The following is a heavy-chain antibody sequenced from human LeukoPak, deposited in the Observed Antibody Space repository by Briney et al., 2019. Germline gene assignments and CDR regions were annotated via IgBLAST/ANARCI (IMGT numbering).Heavy chain of an antibody. D-gene: IGHD6-13*01. CDR3: ARGTRRWDSSSWYDPRYYYYYMDV. V-gene: IGHV3-7*01. J-gene: IGHJ6*03. CDR1: GFTFSSYW. Sequence: GGSLRLSCAASGFTFSSYWMSWVRQAPGKGLEWVANIKQDGSEKYYVDSVKGRFTISRDNAKNSLYLQMNSLRAEDTAVYYCARGTRRWDSSSWYDPRYYYYYMDVWGKGTTVTVSS. CDR2: IKQDGSEK.